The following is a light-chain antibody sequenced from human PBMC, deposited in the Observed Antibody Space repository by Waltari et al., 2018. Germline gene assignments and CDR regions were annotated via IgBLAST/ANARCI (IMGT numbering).Light chain of an antibody. J-gene: IGLJ2*01. Sequence: SFDLTQPPSVSVSPGQTASIPCSSDELGDTFTWWYQQKPGQSPVLVIYEDTKRPSGIPERFSGSNSGNTATLTISGTQAMDEADYYCQAWDSSTNVVFGGGTKLTVL. CDR2: EDT. CDR1: ELGDTF. CDR3: QAWDSSTNVV. V-gene: IGLV3-1*01.